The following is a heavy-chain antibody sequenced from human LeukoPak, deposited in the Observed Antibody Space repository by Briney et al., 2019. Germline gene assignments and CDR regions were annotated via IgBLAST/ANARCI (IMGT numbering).Heavy chain of an antibody. CDR2: ISGSGDKT. J-gene: IGHJ6*03. CDR1: GFTFSDYA. V-gene: IGHV3-23*01. D-gene: IGHD2-15*01. CDR3: AKDTSGGWYHRAYMNV. Sequence: GGSLRLSCAASGFTFSDYAMSWVRQAPGGGLEWVSAISGSGDKTFHADSVKGRFTTSRDNSKNTLFLQMSSLRDEHPAGHFCAKDTSGGWYHRAYMNVWGTGTTVTVSS.